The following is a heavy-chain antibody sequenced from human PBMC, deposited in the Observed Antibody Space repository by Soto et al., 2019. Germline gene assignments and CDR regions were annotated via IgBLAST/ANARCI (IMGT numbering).Heavy chain of an antibody. J-gene: IGHJ4*02. Sequence: GGSLRLSCAASGFTFSSYGMHWVRQAPGKGLEWVAVIWYDGSNKYYADSVKGRFTISRDNSKNTLYLQMNSLRAEDTAVYYCAREYYDSSGSHFDYWGQGTLVTVSS. V-gene: IGHV3-33*01. D-gene: IGHD3-22*01. CDR3: AREYYDSSGSHFDY. CDR2: IWYDGSNK. CDR1: GFTFSSYG.